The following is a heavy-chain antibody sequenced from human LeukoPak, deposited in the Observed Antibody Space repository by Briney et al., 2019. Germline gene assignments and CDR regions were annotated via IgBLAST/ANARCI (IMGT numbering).Heavy chain of an antibody. V-gene: IGHV4-59*12. Sequence: SETLSLTCTVSGVSISTYYWTWIRQTPGKGLEWIGYIYYSGGTNYNPSLKSRVTMSVDTSKNQFSLKLSSVTAADTAVYYCARVSSAGIWDYWGQGTLVTVSS. D-gene: IGHD6-19*01. CDR2: IYYSGGT. CDR1: GVSISTYY. CDR3: ARVSSAGIWDY. J-gene: IGHJ4*02.